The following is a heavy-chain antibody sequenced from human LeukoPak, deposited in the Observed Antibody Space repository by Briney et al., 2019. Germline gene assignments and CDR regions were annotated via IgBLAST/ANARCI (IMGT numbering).Heavy chain of an antibody. CDR2: ISAYNGNT. Sequence: ASVKVSCKASGYTFTSYGISWVRQAPGQGLEWMGWISAYNGNTNYAQKLQGRVTMTTDTSTSTAYMELRSLRSDDTAVYYCARDDLSLHKGPLRGAFDIWGQGTMVTVSS. CDR3: ARDDLSLHKGPLRGAFDI. J-gene: IGHJ3*02. D-gene: IGHD5-12*01. V-gene: IGHV1-18*01. CDR1: GYTFTSYG.